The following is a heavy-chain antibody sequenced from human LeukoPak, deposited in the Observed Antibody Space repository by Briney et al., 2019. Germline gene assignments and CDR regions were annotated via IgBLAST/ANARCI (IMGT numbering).Heavy chain of an antibody. D-gene: IGHD6-13*01. Sequence: GGSLRLSCAASGFTFSSYNMNWVRQAPGKGLEWVSSISSSSYIYYTDSVKGRFTISRDNAKNSLCLQMNSLRADDTAIYYCARVSLGAAAGTSRWGQGTLVTVSS. CDR3: ARVSLGAAAGTSR. CDR1: GFTFSSYN. V-gene: IGHV3-21*01. CDR2: ISSSSYI. J-gene: IGHJ4*02.